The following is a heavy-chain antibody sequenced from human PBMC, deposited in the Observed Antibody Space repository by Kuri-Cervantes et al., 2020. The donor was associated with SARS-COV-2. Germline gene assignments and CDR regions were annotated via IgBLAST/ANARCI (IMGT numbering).Heavy chain of an antibody. CDR3: ARSHTLYGGNSSPWDY. J-gene: IGHJ4*02. CDR2: INPNSGGT. V-gene: IGHV1-2*02. D-gene: IGHD4-23*01. Sequence: ASVKVSCKASGYTFTGYYMHWVRQAPGQGLEWMGWINPNSGGTNYAQKFQGRVTLTTDTSTNTAYMELRSLRSFDTAVYFCARSHTLYGGNSSPWDYWGQGTLVTVSS. CDR1: GYTFTGYY.